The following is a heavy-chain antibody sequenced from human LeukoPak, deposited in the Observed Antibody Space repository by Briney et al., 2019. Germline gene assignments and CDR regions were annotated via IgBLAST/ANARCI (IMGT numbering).Heavy chain of an antibody. CDR1: GFTFSSYG. CDR2: IYSGGST. Sequence: GGSLRLSCAASGFTFSSYGMTWVRQAPGKGLEWVSVIYSGGSTYYADSVKGRFTISRDNAKNSLYLQMNSLRAEDTALYYCAKDRVGNSRGWYDYWGQGTLVTVSS. J-gene: IGHJ4*02. CDR3: AKDRVGNSRGWYDY. D-gene: IGHD6-19*01. V-gene: IGHV3-23*03.